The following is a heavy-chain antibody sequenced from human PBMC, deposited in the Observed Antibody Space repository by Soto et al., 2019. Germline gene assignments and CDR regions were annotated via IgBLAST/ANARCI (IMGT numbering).Heavy chain of an antibody. CDR2: IYHSGNT. Sequence: QVQLQESGPGLVKPSGTLSLNCAVSGGSISSSNWWSWVRQPPGKGVEWIGEIYHSGNTNYNPSLKSRVTMAVDKSRNQFSLKLSSVTAADTAVYYCARRWGEGRVDYWGQGTLVTVSS. V-gene: IGHV4-4*02. CDR1: GGSISSSNW. CDR3: ARRWGEGRVDY. D-gene: IGHD3-10*01. J-gene: IGHJ4*02.